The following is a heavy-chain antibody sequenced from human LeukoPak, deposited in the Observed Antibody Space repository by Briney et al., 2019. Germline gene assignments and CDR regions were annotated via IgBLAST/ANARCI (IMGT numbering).Heavy chain of an antibody. CDR2: ISSSSSYM. J-gene: IGHJ6*03. CDR3: ARDAAYSSGWPGYYYYYMDV. Sequence: GGSLRLSCAASGFTFSSYSMNWVRQAPGKGLEWVSSISSSSSYMYYADSVKGRFTISRDNAKNSLYLQMNSLRAEDTAVYYCARDAAYSSGWPGYYYYYMDVWGKGTTVTVSS. CDR1: GFTFSSYS. V-gene: IGHV3-21*01. D-gene: IGHD6-19*01.